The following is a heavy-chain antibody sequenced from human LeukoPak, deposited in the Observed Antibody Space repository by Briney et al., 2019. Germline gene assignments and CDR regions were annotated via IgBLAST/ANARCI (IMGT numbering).Heavy chain of an antibody. CDR2: ITPIFGTA. Sequence: GASVKVSCKASGGTFSSYAISWVRQAPGQGLEWMGGITPIFGTANYAQKFQGRVTITADKSTSTAYMELSSLRSEDTAVYYCARFDDSGSLGLWGQGTLVTVSS. CDR1: GGTFSSYA. V-gene: IGHV1-69*06. CDR3: ARFDDSGSLGL. J-gene: IGHJ4*02. D-gene: IGHD5-12*01.